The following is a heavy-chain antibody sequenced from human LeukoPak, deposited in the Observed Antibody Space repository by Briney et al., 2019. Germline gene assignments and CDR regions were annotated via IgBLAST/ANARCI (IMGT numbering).Heavy chain of an antibody. J-gene: IGHJ4*02. D-gene: IGHD1-1*01. V-gene: IGHV1-2*04. Sequence: GAPVKVSCKASGYTFTGYYMHWVRQAPGQELEWMGWINPNSGGTNYAQKFQGWVTMTRDTSISTAYMELSRLRSDDTAVYYCARGLNNWNDIDYWGQGTLVTVSS. CDR1: GYTFTGYY. CDR2: INPNSGGT. CDR3: ARGLNNWNDIDY.